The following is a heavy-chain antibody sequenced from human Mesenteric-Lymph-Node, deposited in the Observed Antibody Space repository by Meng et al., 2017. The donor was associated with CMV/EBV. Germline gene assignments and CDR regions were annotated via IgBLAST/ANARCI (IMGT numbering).Heavy chain of an antibody. J-gene: IGHJ4*02. CDR1: GDSISSYS. CDR2: IYYTGST. Sequence: SETLSLTCSVSGDSISSYSWSWIRQPPGQGLEWIGNIYYTGSTNYNPALKSRVTISGDKSKNQFSLKLSSVTAADTAVYYCATDVGSGWTRDWGQGTLVTVSS. D-gene: IGHD6-19*01. V-gene: IGHV4-59*01. CDR3: ATDVGSGWTRD.